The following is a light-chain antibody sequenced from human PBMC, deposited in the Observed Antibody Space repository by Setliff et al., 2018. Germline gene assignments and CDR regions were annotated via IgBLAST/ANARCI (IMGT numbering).Light chain of an antibody. CDR2: STD. Sequence: QTVVTQEPSFSVSPGGTVTLTCGLSSGSVSATHYPSWYQQTPGQPPRTLIYSTDTRFPGVPNRFSGSIRGNRAALTITGAQADDESDYYCMIYIRRGIYVFGNGTKGTVL. J-gene: IGLJ1*01. CDR3: MIYIRRGIYV. CDR1: SGSVSATHY. V-gene: IGLV8-61*01.